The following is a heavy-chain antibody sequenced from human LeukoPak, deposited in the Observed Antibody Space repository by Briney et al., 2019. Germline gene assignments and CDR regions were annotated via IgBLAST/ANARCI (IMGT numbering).Heavy chain of an antibody. J-gene: IGHJ3*02. V-gene: IGHV3-21*01. CDR1: GYTFSHYS. CDR2: ISSTSDYI. CDR3: VSGNDPDSTWENYRLDAFDI. Sequence: GGSLRLSCAASGYTFSHYSVNWVRQAPGKGLEWASSISSTSDYIYYADSVKGRFTISRDNTKSSLYLQMNSLRAEDTAVYYCVSGNDPDSTWENYRLDAFDIWGQGTTVIVSS. D-gene: IGHD3-16*02.